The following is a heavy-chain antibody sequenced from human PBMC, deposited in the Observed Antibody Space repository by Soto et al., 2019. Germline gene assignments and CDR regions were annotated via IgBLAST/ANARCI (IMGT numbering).Heavy chain of an antibody. D-gene: IGHD3-22*01. CDR2: ISYDGSNK. Sequence: GGSLRLSCAASGFTFSSYAMHWVRQAPGKGLEWVAVISYDGSNKYYADSVKGRFTISRDNSKNTLYLQMNSLRAEDTAVYYCARGSTYYYDSSSQYYFDYWGQGTLVTVSS. CDR3: ARGSTYYYDSSSQYYFDY. V-gene: IGHV3-30-3*01. CDR1: GFTFSSYA. J-gene: IGHJ4*02.